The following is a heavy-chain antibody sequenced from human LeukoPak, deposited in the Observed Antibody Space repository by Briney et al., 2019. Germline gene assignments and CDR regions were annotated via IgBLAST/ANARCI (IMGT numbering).Heavy chain of an antibody. CDR1: GFTFSDYC. Sequence: GGSLRLACAASGFTFSDYCMSWIRQAPGKGLEWVSYIRGSGTTVYYADSVKGRFTISRDTAKNSVYLQMNSLRAEDTAVYYCARDSLSGDDLDYWGQGTLVTVSS. CDR3: ARDSLSGDDLDY. CDR2: IRGSGTTV. D-gene: IGHD7-27*01. V-gene: IGHV3-11*04. J-gene: IGHJ4*02.